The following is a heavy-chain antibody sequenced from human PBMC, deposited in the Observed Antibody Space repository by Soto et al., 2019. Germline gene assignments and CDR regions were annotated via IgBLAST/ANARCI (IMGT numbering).Heavy chain of an antibody. CDR1: GGSFSGYY. CDR3: RAHAIHKYFDW. J-gene: IGHJ4*02. CDR2: INHSGST. Sequence: SETLSLTCAVYGGSFSGYYWIWIRQPPGKGLEWIGEINHSGSTNYNPSLKSRVTISVDTSKNQFSLKLSSVTAADTAVYYCRAHAIHKYFDWWGQGTLVTVSS. V-gene: IGHV4-34*01. D-gene: IGHD5-18*01.